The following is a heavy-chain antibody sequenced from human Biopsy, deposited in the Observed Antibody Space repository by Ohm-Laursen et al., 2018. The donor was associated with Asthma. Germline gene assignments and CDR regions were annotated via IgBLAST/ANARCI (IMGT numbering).Heavy chain of an antibody. V-gene: IGHV4-4*02. CDR3: ARVPHYDILTGFTLRYYYGMDV. D-gene: IGHD3-9*01. CDR2: IYHSGST. J-gene: IGHJ6*02. CDR1: GGSISSSNW. Sequence: TLSLTCAVSGGSISSSNWWSWVRQPPGKGLEWIGEIYHSGSTNYNPSLKSRVTISVDKSKNQFSLKLSSVTAADTAVYYCARVPHYDILTGFTLRYYYGMDVWGQGTTVTVSS.